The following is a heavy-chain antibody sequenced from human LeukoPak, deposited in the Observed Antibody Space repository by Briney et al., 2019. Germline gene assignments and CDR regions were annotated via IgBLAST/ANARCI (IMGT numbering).Heavy chain of an antibody. CDR3: AKVGGDSSGLDFDY. CDR1: GFTFSSYA. D-gene: IGHD3-22*01. V-gene: IGHV3-23*01. CDR2: ISSSGGST. Sequence: GGSLRLSCAASGFTFSSYAMSWVRQAPGKGLEWVSAISSSGGSTYYADSVKGRFTISRDNSKNTLYLQMNSLRAEDTAVYYCAKVGGDSSGLDFDYWGQGTLVTVSS. J-gene: IGHJ4*02.